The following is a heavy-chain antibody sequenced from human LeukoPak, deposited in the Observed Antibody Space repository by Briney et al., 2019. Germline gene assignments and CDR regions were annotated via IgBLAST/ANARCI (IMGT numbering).Heavy chain of an antibody. J-gene: IGHJ5*02. D-gene: IGHD6-13*01. Sequence: VASVKVSCKASGGTFSNYAISWVRQAPGQGLEWMGAIIPILGIANYAQKFQGRVTITADKSTSTAYIELSSLRSEDTAVYYCARDRAAAGTSWFDPWGQGTLVTVSS. CDR2: IIPILGIA. CDR3: ARDRAAAGTSWFDP. V-gene: IGHV1-69*10. CDR1: GGTFSNYA.